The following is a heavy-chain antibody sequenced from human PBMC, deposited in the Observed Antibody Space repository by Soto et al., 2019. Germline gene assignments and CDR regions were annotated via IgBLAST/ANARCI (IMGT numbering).Heavy chain of an antibody. CDR1: WFTVISNY. J-gene: IGHJ4*02. CDR2: IYSGGST. V-gene: IGHV3-53*01. Sequence: HPGGSLRLSCAASWFTVISNYMSWVRQAPGKGLEWVSVIYSGGSTFYADSVKGRFTISRDNSKNMVYLQMNRMRTEDTAVYYCAREWPHLDCWGQGTQVTVSS. CDR3: AREWPHLDC.